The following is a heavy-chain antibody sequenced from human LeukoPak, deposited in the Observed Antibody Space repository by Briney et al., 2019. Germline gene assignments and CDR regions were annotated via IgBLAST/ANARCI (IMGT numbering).Heavy chain of an antibody. CDR2: IIPIFGTA. V-gene: IGHV1-69*05. J-gene: IGHJ5*02. CDR3: ARDYEMGVPAAIPWFDP. D-gene: IGHD2-2*01. Sequence: SVKVSCKASGGTFSSYAISCVRQAPGQGVEWMGGIIPIFGTADYAQKFQGRVTITTDESTRTAYMELSSLRSEDTAVYYCARDYEMGVPAAIPWFDPWGQGTLVTVSS. CDR1: GGTFSSYA.